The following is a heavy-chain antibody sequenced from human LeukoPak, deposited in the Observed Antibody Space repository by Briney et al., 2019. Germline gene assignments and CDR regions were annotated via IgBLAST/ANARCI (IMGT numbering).Heavy chain of an antibody. CDR1: GYTFTGYY. Sequence: ASVKVSCKASGYTFTGYYMHWVRQAPGQGLEWMGWINPNSGGTNYVTNYAQKFQGRVTMTRDTSISTAYMELSRLRSDDTAVYYCARDSRDYYGSGSTDYWGQGTLVTVSS. CDR2: INPNSGGTNYVT. D-gene: IGHD3-10*01. J-gene: IGHJ4*02. V-gene: IGHV1-2*02. CDR3: ARDSRDYYGSGSTDY.